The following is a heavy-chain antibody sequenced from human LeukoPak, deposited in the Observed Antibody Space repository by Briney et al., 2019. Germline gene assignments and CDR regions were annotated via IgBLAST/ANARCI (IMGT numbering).Heavy chain of an antibody. J-gene: IGHJ4*02. D-gene: IGHD7-27*01. CDR1: GGSFSIYY. V-gene: IGHV4-59*01. Sequence: PSETLSLTCTVSGGSFSIYYWIWIRQPPGKGLEWIGSIYYSGITNYNPSLKSRVSISVDTSKNQFSLRLSSVTAADTAIYYCTRDLTGGLYFDYWGQGTLVTVSS. CDR3: TRDLTGGLYFDY. CDR2: IYYSGIT.